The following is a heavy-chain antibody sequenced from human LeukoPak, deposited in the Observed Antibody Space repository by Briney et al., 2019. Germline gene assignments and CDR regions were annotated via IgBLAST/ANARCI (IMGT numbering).Heavy chain of an antibody. J-gene: IGHJ5*02. CDR1: GYTFTRYY. V-gene: IGHV1-2*02. D-gene: IGHD1-26*01. Sequence: ASVKVSCKASGYTFTRYYMHWVRQAPGQGLEWMGWINPNSGGTNYAQKFQGRVTMTRDTSISTAYMELSRLRSDDTAVYDCARAATTSWFDPWGQGTLVTVSS. CDR2: INPNSGGT. CDR3: ARAATTSWFDP.